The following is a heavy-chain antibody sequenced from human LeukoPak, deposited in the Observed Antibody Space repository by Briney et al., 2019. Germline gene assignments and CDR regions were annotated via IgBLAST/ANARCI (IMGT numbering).Heavy chain of an antibody. CDR1: GFIFSTYE. Sequence: GGSLRLSCAASGFIFSTYEMNWLRQAPGKGLEWISYISSSVTTIYYADSVKGRFTISRDNAKNTLYLQMNSLRAEDTAVYYCARRNRQDAFDIWGQGTMVTVSS. V-gene: IGHV3-48*03. J-gene: IGHJ3*02. CDR2: ISSSVTTI. CDR3: ARRNRQDAFDI.